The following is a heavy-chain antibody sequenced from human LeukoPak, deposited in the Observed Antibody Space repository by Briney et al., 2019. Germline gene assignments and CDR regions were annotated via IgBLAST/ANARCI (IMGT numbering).Heavy chain of an antibody. D-gene: IGHD6-6*01. CDR2: INPSSGST. J-gene: IGHJ4*02. CDR3: AREGTVSKLEGGSSDY. Sequence: ASVKVSCKASGYTFTNYYIHWVRQAPGQGLGWMGIINPSSGSTNYAQKFQGRVTMTRDTSTSTAYMELSSLRSEDTAVYYCAREGTVSKLEGGSSDYWGQGTLVTVSS. V-gene: IGHV1-46*01. CDR1: GYTFTNYY.